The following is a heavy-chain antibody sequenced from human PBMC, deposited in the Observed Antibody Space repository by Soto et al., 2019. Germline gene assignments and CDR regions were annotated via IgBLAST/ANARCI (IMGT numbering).Heavy chain of an antibody. CDR2: IIPIFGTA. CDR1: GGTFSSYD. CDR3: ARADYYDSSGYYYDAFAI. J-gene: IGHJ3*02. Sequence: QVQLVQSGAEVKKPGSSVKVSCKASGGTFSSYDISWVRQAPGQGLEWMGGIIPIFGTANYAQKFQGRVTITADESTSTAYMELSSLRSEDTAVYYCARADYYDSSGYYYDAFAIWGQGTMVTVSS. V-gene: IGHV1-69*01. D-gene: IGHD3-22*01.